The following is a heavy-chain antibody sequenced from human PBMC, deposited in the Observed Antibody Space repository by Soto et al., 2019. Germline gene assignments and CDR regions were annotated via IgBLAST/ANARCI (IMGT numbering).Heavy chain of an antibody. CDR1: GFTFSSYA. V-gene: IGHV3-23*01. CDR3: AKDRAIGYCSSTSCYWDYMDV. D-gene: IGHD2-2*01. CDR2: ISGSGGST. Sequence: GGSLRLSCAASGFTFSSYAMSWVRQAPGKGLEWVSAISGSGGSTYYADSVKGRFTISRDNSKDTLYLQMNSLRAEDTAVYYCAKDRAIGYCSSTSCYWDYMDVWGKGTTVTVSS. J-gene: IGHJ6*03.